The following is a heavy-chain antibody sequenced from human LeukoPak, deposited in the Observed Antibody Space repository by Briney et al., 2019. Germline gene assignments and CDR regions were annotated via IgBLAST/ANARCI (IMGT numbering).Heavy chain of an antibody. CDR2: IWYDGSNE. CDR3: ARPLVGDALDY. J-gene: IGHJ4*02. CDR1: GFTFSRYG. Sequence: GGSLRLSCAAPGFTFSRYGMHWVRQAPGKGLEWVAVIWYDGSNEYYADSVKGRFTIFRDNSKNTLHLQMNSLRAEDTAVYYCARPLVGDALDYWGQGTLVTVSS. D-gene: IGHD1-26*01. V-gene: IGHV3-33*01.